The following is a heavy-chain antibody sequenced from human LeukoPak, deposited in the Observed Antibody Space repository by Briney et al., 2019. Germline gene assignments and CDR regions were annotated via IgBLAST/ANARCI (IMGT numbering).Heavy chain of an antibody. CDR2: IYHSGST. CDR1: GYSISSGYY. V-gene: IGHV4-38-2*02. Sequence: SETLSLTCTVSGYSISSGYYWGWIRQPPGKGLEWIGSIYHSGSTYYNPSLKSRVTISVDTSKNQFSLKLSSVTAADTAVYYCARDFLSVRDGYSGAFDIWGQGTMVTVSS. J-gene: IGHJ3*02. D-gene: IGHD5-24*01. CDR3: ARDFLSVRDGYSGAFDI.